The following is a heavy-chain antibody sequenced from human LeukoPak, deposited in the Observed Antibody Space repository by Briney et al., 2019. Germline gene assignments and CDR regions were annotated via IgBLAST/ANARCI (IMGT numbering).Heavy chain of an antibody. V-gene: IGHV4-39*01. CDR2: ISYSGST. CDR3: ARHDTYYGAGSQFDY. J-gene: IGHJ4*01. D-gene: IGHD3-10*01. CDR1: GDSISSNSYY. Sequence: SETLSLTCTVSGDSISSNSYYWGWIRQPPGKGLEWIGSISYSGSTSYNTSLKSRVTISLDTSKNQFSLRLSSVTAADTAVYYCARHDTYYGAGSQFDYWGQGTLVTVSS.